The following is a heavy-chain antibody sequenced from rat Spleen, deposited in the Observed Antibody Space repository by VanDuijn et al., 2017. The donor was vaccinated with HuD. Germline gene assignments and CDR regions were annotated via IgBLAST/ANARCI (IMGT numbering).Heavy chain of an antibody. CDR3: ARPTTGIPFNY. V-gene: IGHV5-17*01. Sequence: EVQLVESGGGLVQPGRSLKLSCSASGFTFSDYTMAWVRQAPKKGLEWVAAIVDDGSNTFYRDSVKGRFTISRDNANSTLYLQVDSLRSEDTAIYYCARPTTGIPFNYWGQGVMVTVSS. D-gene: IGHD1-9*01. CDR1: GFTFSDYT. J-gene: IGHJ2*01. CDR2: IVDDGSNT.